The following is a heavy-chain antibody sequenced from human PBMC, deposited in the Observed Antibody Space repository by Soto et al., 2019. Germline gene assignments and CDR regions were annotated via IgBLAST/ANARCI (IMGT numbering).Heavy chain of an antibody. J-gene: IGHJ6*02. Sequence: AQLVESGGGLIQPGGSLRLSCVASGLTVSQNYMAWVRQAPEMGPQWVSVLYAEGSTYYTESVKGRFTISRDPSKNTLFLQMDGLRAEDTAVYYCVRPRPSGENYGMDVWGQGTTVTVSS. CDR2: LYAEGST. CDR3: VRPRPSGENYGMDV. D-gene: IGHD1-26*01. V-gene: IGHV3-53*01. CDR1: GLTVSQNY.